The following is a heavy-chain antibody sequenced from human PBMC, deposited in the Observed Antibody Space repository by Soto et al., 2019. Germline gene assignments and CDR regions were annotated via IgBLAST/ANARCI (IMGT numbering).Heavy chain of an antibody. CDR1: GLTFKSHG. Sequence: PGGSLRLPGAASGLTFKSHGMHWVRKSPGKGLEWVAVAWYDGRKEYYADSVKGRFTISRDNSKNMLFVQLNRLRAEDTAVYYCARAPRGRWHDFGYWGQGTQVTVSS. D-gene: IGHD2-15*01. CDR3: ARAPRGRWHDFGY. J-gene: IGHJ4*02. V-gene: IGHV3-33*01. CDR2: AWYDGRKE.